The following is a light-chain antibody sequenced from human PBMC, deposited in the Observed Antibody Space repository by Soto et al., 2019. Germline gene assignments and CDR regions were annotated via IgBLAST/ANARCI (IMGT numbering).Light chain of an antibody. CDR3: LQHDNFPWT. V-gene: IGKV1-17*03. J-gene: IGKJ1*01. CDR2: EAS. CDR1: QDISNY. Sequence: DIQMTQSPSAMSASVGDRVTITCRASQDISNYLVWFQQKPGKVPQRLIYEASRLQSGVPSRFSGSGSGTEFTLTISSLQPEDFATYYCLQHDNFPWTFGQGTKV.